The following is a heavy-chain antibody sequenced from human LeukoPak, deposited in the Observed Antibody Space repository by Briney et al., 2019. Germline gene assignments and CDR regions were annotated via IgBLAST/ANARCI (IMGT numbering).Heavy chain of an antibody. CDR3: ARTAGDSSGFIFDY. CDR2: IYYSGST. Sequence: SETLSLTCAVSGGSISSGGYYWSWIRQPPGKGLEWIGYIYYSGSTNYNPSLKSRVTISVDTSKNQFSLKLSSVTAADTAVYYCARTAGDSSGFIFDYWGQGTLVTVSS. D-gene: IGHD3-22*01. J-gene: IGHJ4*02. V-gene: IGHV4-61*08. CDR1: GGSISSGGYY.